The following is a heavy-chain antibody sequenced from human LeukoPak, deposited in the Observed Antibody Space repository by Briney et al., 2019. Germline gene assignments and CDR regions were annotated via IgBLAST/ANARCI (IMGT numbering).Heavy chain of an antibody. Sequence: TGGSLRLSCAASGFTFSSYGMHRVRQAPGKGLEWVAVISYDGRNKYYADSVKGRFTISRDNSKNTLYLQMNSLRAEDTAVYYCAKLITLYSSRSFVDYWGQGTLVTVSS. V-gene: IGHV3-30*18. CDR3: AKLITLYSSRSFVDY. CDR1: GFTFSSYG. J-gene: IGHJ4*02. CDR2: ISYDGRNK. D-gene: IGHD6-13*01.